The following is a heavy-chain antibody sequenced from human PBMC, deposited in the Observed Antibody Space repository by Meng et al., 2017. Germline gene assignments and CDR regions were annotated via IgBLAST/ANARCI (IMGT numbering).Heavy chain of an antibody. V-gene: IGHV6-1*01. Sequence: QVQLQQSGPGRVKPSQTLSLICAISGDSVTSNSAAWNWIRQSTSRGREWLGRAYYRSKWYHDYAESVKSRISIDPDTSKNQFSLQLRSVTPEDSAVYYCARGSYSFDSWGQRTLVTVSS. CDR1: GDSVTSNSAA. J-gene: IGHJ4*02. CDR2: AYYRSKWYH. CDR3: ARGSYSFDS. D-gene: IGHD1-26*01.